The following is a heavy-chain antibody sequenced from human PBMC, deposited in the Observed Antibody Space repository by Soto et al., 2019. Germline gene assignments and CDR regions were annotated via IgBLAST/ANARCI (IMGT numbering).Heavy chain of an antibody. CDR1: GFTFNNYG. D-gene: IGHD2-2*01. Sequence: SLRLSCVTSGFTFNNYGIHWVRQSPCKGLEWVAVMWAGGRKENYADSVKGRFTMSRDLSKNTLYLQMDSLRAEDTAVYYCARDIDTSSHFGWFDPWGQGTLVTVSS. CDR3: ARDIDTSSHFGWFDP. J-gene: IGHJ5*02. V-gene: IGHV3-33*01. CDR2: MWAGGRKE.